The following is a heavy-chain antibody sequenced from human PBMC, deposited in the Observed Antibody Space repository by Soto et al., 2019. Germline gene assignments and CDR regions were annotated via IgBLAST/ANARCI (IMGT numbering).Heavy chain of an antibody. CDR1: GFSVNSKY. CDR2: IQSGGST. V-gene: IGHV3-66*01. D-gene: IGHD2-15*01. Sequence: EVQLVESGGDLVQPGGSLRLSCAASGFSVNSKYMSWVRQAPGKGLEWVSLIQSGGSTYYAGSVKGRFTISRDFSENRLLLQMNSLRVEDTAVYYGTRDDVHCTGVRCYGVAMDVWGKGTTVTVSA. CDR3: TRDDVHCTGVRCYGVAMDV. J-gene: IGHJ6*04.